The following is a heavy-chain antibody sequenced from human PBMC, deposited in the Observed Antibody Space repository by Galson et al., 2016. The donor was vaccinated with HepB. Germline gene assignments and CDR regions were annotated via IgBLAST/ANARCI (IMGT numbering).Heavy chain of an antibody. D-gene: IGHD3-10*01. CDR2: ISYDGSDK. CDR1: RFTFSIYA. J-gene: IGHJ6*02. CDR3: ASDIAMVPGKGFDV. Sequence: SLRLSCAASRFTFSIYAMNWVRQAPGKGLEWVAVISYDGSDKYYADSVKGRFPISRDNSRNTLFLHMNSLRPEDPAGYYCASDIAMVPGKGFDVWGQGTTVTVSS. V-gene: IGHV3-30-3*01.